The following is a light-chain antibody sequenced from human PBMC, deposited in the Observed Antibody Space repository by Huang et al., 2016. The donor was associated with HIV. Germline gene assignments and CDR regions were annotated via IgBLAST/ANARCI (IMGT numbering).Light chain of an antibody. CDR1: QSLIHSNGNTY. CDR2: QVS. J-gene: IGKJ4*01. V-gene: IGKV2-30*02. CDR3: MQGTHLFT. Sequence: VVLTQSPLYLSVTLGQPASISCRSSQSLIHSNGNTYLNWFQQRPGQSTRRLISQVSRRDSGVPDRFSGSGSGTDFTLKISRVEAEDVGVYYCMQGTHLFTFGGGTRVDIK.